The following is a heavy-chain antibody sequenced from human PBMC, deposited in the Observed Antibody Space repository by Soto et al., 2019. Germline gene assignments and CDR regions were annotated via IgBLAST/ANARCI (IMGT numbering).Heavy chain of an antibody. Sequence: QVQLVESGGGVVQPGRSLRLSCAASGFTFSSYGMHWVRQAPGRGLEWVAVISYDGSNKYYVDSVKGRFTISRDNSKNPLYLQMNSLRAEATAVYYCATLTHCSSTSCLDAFDIWGQGTMVTVSS. V-gene: IGHV3-30*03. D-gene: IGHD2-2*01. CDR2: ISYDGSNK. CDR1: GFTFSSYG. J-gene: IGHJ3*02. CDR3: ATLTHCSSTSCLDAFDI.